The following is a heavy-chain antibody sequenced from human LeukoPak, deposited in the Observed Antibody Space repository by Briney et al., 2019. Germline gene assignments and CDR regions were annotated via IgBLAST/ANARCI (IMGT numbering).Heavy chain of an antibody. CDR3: ARGGSDYYNYYYYMDV. V-gene: IGHV4-38-2*01. D-gene: IGHD3-3*01. Sequence: SETLSLTCAVSGCSISSGYYWGWIRQPPGRGLEWIGIIYHSGSTYYNPSLKSRVTVSVDTSKNQFSLKLSSVTAADTAVYYCARGGSDYYNYYYYMDVWGKGTTVTVSS. CDR1: GCSISSGYY. J-gene: IGHJ6*03. CDR2: IYHSGST.